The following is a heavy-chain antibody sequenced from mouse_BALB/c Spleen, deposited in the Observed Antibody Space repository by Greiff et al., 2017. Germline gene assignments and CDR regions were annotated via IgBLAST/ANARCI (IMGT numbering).Heavy chain of an antibody. D-gene: IGHD2-14*01. CDR1: GFTFSDYY. CDR2: ISDGGSYT. V-gene: IGHV5-4*02. Sequence: EVKLMESGGGLVKPGGSLKLSCAASGFTFSDYYMYWVRQTPEKRLEWVATISDGGSYTYYPDSVKGRFTISRDNAKNNLYLQMSSLKSEDTAMYYCARDGGDRYDDAMDYWGQGTSVTVSS. CDR3: ARDGGDRYDDAMDY. J-gene: IGHJ4*01.